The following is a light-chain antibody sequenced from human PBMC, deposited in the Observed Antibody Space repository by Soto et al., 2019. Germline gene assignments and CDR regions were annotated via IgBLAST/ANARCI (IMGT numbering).Light chain of an antibody. V-gene: IGLV2-23*01. CDR2: EGS. CDR3: CSYAGNPYV. Sequence: QSVLTQPASVSGSPGQSIAISCTGTSSDVGSYNSVSWYQQHPGKAPKLMIYEGSKRPSGVSDRFSGSKSGNTASLTISGIQAEDEADYYCCSYAGNPYVFGTGTKVTVL. J-gene: IGLJ1*01. CDR1: SSDVGSYNS.